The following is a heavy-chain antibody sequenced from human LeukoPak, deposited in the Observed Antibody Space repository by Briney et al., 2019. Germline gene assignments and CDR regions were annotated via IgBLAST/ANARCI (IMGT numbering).Heavy chain of an antibody. Sequence: SQTLSLTCTVSGGSICSGDYYWRWIRQPPGKGLEWIGYIYYSGSTYYNPSLKSRVTISVDTSKNQFSLKLSSVTAADTAVYYCARLIQLWLYPYFDYWGQGTLVTVSS. V-gene: IGHV4-30-4*01. CDR2: IYYSGST. J-gene: IGHJ4*02. D-gene: IGHD5-18*01. CDR1: GGSICSGDYY. CDR3: ARLIQLWLYPYFDY.